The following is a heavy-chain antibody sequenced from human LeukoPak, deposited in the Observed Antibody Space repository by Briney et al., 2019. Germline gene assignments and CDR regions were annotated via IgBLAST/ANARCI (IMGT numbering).Heavy chain of an antibody. Sequence: SETLSLTCAVSGASISTTNWWHWVRQPPRKGLEWIGYIYYSGSTNYNPSLKSRVTISVDTSKNQFSLKLSSVTAADTAVYYCARGLSLDAFDIWGQGTMVTVSS. CDR1: GASISTTNW. CDR2: IYYSGST. CDR3: ARGLSLDAFDI. V-gene: IGHV4-4*02. J-gene: IGHJ3*02.